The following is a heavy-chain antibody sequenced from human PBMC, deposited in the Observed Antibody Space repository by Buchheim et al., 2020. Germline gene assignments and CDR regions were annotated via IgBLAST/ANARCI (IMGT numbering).Heavy chain of an antibody. CDR1: GFTFSSCA. V-gene: IGHV3-23*01. CDR2: ISNSGGNT. Sequence: EVQLLESGGGLVQPGGSLRLSCAASGFTFSSCAMSWVRQAPGKGLEWVSGISNSGGNTYYADSVKGRFTISRDNSKSKLYLQMYSLRAEDTAVYYCARVPANMDVWGKGTT. J-gene: IGHJ6*03. CDR3: ARVPANMDV. D-gene: IGHD2-2*01.